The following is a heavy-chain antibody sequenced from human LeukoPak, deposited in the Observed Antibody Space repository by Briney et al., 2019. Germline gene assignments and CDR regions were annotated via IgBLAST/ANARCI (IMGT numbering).Heavy chain of an antibody. Sequence: PGGSLRLSCAASGFTFSSYGVHWVRQAPGKGLEWVAYISYDASKKYYADSVKGRFTISRDNSKSTLYLQMNSLRAEDTAVYYCAKDGGSGSYALDYWGQGTLVTVSS. J-gene: IGHJ4*02. CDR1: GFTFSSYG. CDR3: AKDGGSGSYALDY. D-gene: IGHD1-26*01. CDR2: ISYDASKK. V-gene: IGHV3-30*02.